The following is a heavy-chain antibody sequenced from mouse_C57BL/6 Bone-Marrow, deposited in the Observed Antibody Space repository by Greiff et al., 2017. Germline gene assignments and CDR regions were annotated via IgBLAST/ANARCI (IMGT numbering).Heavy chain of an antibody. V-gene: IGHV5-4*01. Sequence: DVQLVESGGGLVKPGGSLTLSCAASGFTFSSYAMSWVRQTPDKRLAWVATISDGGGYAYYPDNVTCRITISRDNAKNNLYLQMSHLKSEDTAMYYCARPRYYAMDYWGQGTSVTVSS. J-gene: IGHJ4*01. CDR2: ISDGGGYA. CDR1: GFTFSSYA. CDR3: ARPRYYAMDY.